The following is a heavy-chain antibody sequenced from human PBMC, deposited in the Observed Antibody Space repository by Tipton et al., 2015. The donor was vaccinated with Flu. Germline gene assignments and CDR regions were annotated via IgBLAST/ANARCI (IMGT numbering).Heavy chain of an antibody. CDR2: INHSGST. J-gene: IGHJ4*02. D-gene: IGHD3-22*01. V-gene: IGHV4-34*01. CDR3: ARMAVVAEDY. CDR1: GGSFSGYY. Sequence: TLSLTCAVYGGSFSGYYWSWIRQPPGKGLEWIGEINHSGSTNYNPSLKSRVTISVDTSKNQFSLKLSSVTAADTAVYYCARMAVVAEDYWGQGTLVTVSS.